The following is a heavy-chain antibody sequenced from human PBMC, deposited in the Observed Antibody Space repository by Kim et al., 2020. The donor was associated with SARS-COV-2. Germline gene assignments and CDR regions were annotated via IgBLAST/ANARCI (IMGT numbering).Heavy chain of an antibody. D-gene: IGHD6-6*01. J-gene: IGHJ4*02. V-gene: IGHV1-46*01. Sequence: RYAQKVQDRVTSTRDTSANTIYMEVSSLRSEDTAIYYCVKEASRLKDFDFWGQGTLVIVSS. CDR3: VKEASRLKDFDF.